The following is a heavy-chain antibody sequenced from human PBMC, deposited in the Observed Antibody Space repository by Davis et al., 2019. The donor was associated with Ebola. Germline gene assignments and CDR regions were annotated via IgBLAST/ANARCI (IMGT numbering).Heavy chain of an antibody. CDR3: ARVPHSSYYDFWSGYYGREDYYYYGMDV. V-gene: IGHV3-30*03. Sequence: GESLKISCAASGFTFSSYGMHWVRQAPGKGLEWVAVISYDGSNKYYADSVKGRFTISRDNSKNTLYLQMNSLRAEDTAVYYCARVPHSSYYDFWSGYYGREDYYYYGMDVWGQGTTVTVSS. J-gene: IGHJ6*02. CDR2: ISYDGSNK. CDR1: GFTFSSYG. D-gene: IGHD3-3*01.